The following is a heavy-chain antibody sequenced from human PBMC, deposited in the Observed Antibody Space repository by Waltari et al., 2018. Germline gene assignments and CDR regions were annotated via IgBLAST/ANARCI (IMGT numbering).Heavy chain of an antibody. V-gene: IGHV3-7*01. CDR1: GFTLSDYW. D-gene: IGHD3-22*01. CDR3: ARDQWFGFDI. CDR2: IKKDGGEE. Sequence: EVQLVESGGGLVQPGGSLRLSCAATGFTLSDYWMSGGRQAPGKGPEGLANIKKDGGEEYYVDSVRGRFTISRDNAKNSLYLQMNSLRPEDTAVYYCARDQWFGFDIWGQGTMVTVSS. J-gene: IGHJ3*02.